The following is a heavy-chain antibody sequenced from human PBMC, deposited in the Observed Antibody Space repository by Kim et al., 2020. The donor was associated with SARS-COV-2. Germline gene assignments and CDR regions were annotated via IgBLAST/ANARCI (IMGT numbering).Heavy chain of an antibody. CDR2: VSPAGSIA. D-gene: IGHD3-22*01. V-gene: IGHV5-51*01. Sequence: GESLKISCEGSGYTFTDFWIAWVRHMPGRGLEWMGIVSPAGSIAKYSPSFQGQVTISADKSINTAFLQWSSLKASDTAMYYCARCHYSDSRGNYWANSFDFWGLGTMVTVSS. CDR1: GYTFTDFW. J-gene: IGHJ3*01. CDR3: ARCHYSDSRGNYWANSFDF.